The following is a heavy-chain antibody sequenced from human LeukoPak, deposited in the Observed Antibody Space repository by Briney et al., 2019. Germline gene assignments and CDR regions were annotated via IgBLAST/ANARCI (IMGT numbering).Heavy chain of an antibody. CDR3: ARQHISGWSYFDY. Sequence: PGGSLRLSCAASGFTFSSYAMSWVRQAPGKGLEWVSAISGSGGSTYYADSVKGRFTISRDNSKNTLYLQMDSLRADDTAVYYCARQHISGWSYFDYWGQGTLVTVSS. CDR1: GFTFSSYA. D-gene: IGHD6-19*01. CDR2: ISGSGGST. V-gene: IGHV3-23*01. J-gene: IGHJ4*02.